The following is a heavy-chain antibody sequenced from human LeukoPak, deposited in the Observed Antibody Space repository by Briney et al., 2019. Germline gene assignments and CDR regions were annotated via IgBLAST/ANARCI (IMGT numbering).Heavy chain of an antibody. CDR2: ISAYNGNT. V-gene: IGHV1-18*01. CDR1: GYTFTSYG. J-gene: IGHJ6*03. Sequence: GASVKVSCKASGYTFTSYGISWVRQAPGQGLEWMGWISAYNGNTNYAQKLQGRVTMTTDTSTSTAYMELRSLRSDDTAAYYCARGRYSGSYYDYYYMDVWGKGTTVTVSS. CDR3: ARGRYSGSYYDYYYMDV. D-gene: IGHD1-26*01.